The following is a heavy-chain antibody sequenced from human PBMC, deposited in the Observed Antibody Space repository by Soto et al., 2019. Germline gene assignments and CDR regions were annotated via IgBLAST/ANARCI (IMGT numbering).Heavy chain of an antibody. CDR2: ISAYNGNT. V-gene: IGHV1-18*01. D-gene: IGHD3-10*01. J-gene: IGHJ5*02. CDR1: GYTFTNYG. Sequence: ASVKVSCKASGYTFTNYGISWVRQAPGQGLEWMGWISAYNGNTKYAQKLQGRVTMTTDTSTSTAYVELRSLRSDDTAVYYCARGVGSGSYYNQYNWFDPWGQGTLVTV. CDR3: ARGVGSGSYYNQYNWFDP.